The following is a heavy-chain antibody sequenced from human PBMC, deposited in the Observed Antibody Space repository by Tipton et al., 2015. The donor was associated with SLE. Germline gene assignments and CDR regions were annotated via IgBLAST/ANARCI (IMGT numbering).Heavy chain of an antibody. CDR1: GDSISSGASY. D-gene: IGHD3-22*01. CDR3: ARETSRIGFIVVAIGAFDF. CDR2: IYTTGIT. J-gene: IGHJ3*01. Sequence: TLSLTCTVSGDSISSGASYWSWIRQPAGKGLEWIGRIYTTGITDYNPSLKSRVTISVDASKNQFSLKVTSVTAADTAVYYCARETSRIGFIVVAIGAFDFWGQGARVTVSS. V-gene: IGHV4-61*02.